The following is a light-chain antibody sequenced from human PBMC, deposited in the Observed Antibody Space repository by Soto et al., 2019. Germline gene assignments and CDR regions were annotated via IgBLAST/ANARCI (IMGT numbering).Light chain of an antibody. CDR1: QSVNAN. CDR3: QQYNTWLWT. J-gene: IGKJ1*01. V-gene: IGKV3-15*01. CDR2: GAS. Sequence: EVVMTQSPATLSVSPGERATLSCRASQSVNANLAWYQQKPGQAPRLLIHGASNRATGIPARFSGSGFGTEFMLTMTSLQAEDFEVYYRQQYNTWLWTFGQGTKVEI.